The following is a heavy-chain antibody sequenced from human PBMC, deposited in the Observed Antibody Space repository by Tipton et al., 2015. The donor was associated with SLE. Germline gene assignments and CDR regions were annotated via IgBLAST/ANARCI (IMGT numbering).Heavy chain of an antibody. D-gene: IGHD2-2*02. V-gene: IGHV4-4*02. CDR3: ARGGGVVVPAAISPAVADY. J-gene: IGHJ4*02. CDR2: INHSGST. Sequence: TLSLTCAVSGGSISSSNWWSWVRQPPGKGLEWIGEINHSGSTNYNPSLKSRVTISVGTSKNQFSLKLSSVTAADTAVYYCARGGGVVVPAAISPAVADYWGQGTLVTVSS. CDR1: GGSISSSNW.